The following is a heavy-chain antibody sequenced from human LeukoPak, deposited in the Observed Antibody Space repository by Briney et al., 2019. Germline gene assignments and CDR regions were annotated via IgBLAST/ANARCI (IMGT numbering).Heavy chain of an antibody. V-gene: IGHV3-7*01. CDR3: ARRIAAAGNWFNP. Sequence: GGSLRLSCAASGFTFSNFWMAWVRQVPGKGPEWVADIKLDGSATYYLDSVRGRFTISRDNAMNSLYLQMNSLRAEDTAVYYCARRIAAAGNWFNPWGQGTLVTVSS. CDR1: GFTFSNFW. CDR2: IKLDGSAT. D-gene: IGHD6-13*01. J-gene: IGHJ5*02.